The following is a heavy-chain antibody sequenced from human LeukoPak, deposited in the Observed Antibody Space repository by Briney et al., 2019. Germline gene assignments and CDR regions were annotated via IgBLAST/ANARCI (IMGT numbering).Heavy chain of an antibody. J-gene: IGHJ3*02. V-gene: IGHV3-66*01. CDR3: ARESRSYYFGSGTYDAFDI. D-gene: IGHD3-10*01. CDR2: IYSGGNT. Sequence: PGGSLRLSCAASGFSVSNNYISWVRQAPGKGLKWVSLIYSGGNTYYADSLKDRFTISRDTSMDTVFLQIASLRAGDTAVYYCARESRSYYFGSGTYDAFDIWGQGTMVTVSS. CDR1: GFSVSNNY.